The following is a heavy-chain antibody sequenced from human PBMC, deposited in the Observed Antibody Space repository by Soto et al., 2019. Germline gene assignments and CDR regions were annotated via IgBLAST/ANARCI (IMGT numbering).Heavy chain of an antibody. CDR1: GFTFSSYS. CDR2: ISSSSSYI. Sequence: EVQLVESGGGLVKPGGSLRLSCAASGFTFSSYSMNWVRQAPGKGLEWVSSISSSSSYIYYADSVKGRFTISRVNAKNSLYLQMNSLRAEDTAVYYCARDRRGIAVAGSDYWGQGTLVTVSS. J-gene: IGHJ4*02. D-gene: IGHD6-19*01. CDR3: ARDRRGIAVAGSDY. V-gene: IGHV3-21*01.